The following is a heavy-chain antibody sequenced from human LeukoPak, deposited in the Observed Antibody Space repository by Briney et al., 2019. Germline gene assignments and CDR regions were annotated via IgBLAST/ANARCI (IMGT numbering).Heavy chain of an antibody. D-gene: IGHD3-22*01. CDR2: IVVGSGNT. Sequence: SGKVACKASGFTFTSSAMQWVRQAGGQRLEWIGWIVVGSGNTNYAQKFQERVTITRDMSTSTAYMELSSLRSEDTAVYYCAAVSGYVSSGYGYWGQGTLVTVSS. CDR3: AAVSGYVSSGYGY. J-gene: IGHJ4*02. V-gene: IGHV1-58*02. CDR1: GFTFTSSA.